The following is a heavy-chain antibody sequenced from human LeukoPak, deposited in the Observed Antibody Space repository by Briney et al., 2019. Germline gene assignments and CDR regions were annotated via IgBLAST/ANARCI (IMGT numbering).Heavy chain of an antibody. V-gene: IGHV1-69*13. CDR3: ARVGYCSSTSCSHYYYYGMDV. J-gene: IGHJ6*02. CDR2: IIPIFGTA. Sequence: GASVKVSCKASGGTFSSYAISWVRQAPGQALEWMGGIIPIFGTANYAQKFQGRVTITADESTSTAYMELSSLRSEDTAVYYCARVGYCSSTSCSHYYYYGMDVWGQGTTVTVSS. D-gene: IGHD2-2*01. CDR1: GGTFSSYA.